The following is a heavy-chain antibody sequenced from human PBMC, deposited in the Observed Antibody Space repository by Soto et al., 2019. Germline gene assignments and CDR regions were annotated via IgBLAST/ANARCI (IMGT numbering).Heavy chain of an antibody. CDR3: ARGGKMDAFDI. Sequence: GASVKVSCKASGYTFTSYDINWVRQATGQGLEYLGWMNPNSGNTGYVQKFQGRVTLTRNTSISTAYMELRSLRSDDTAVYYCARGGKMDAFDIWGQGTMVTVS. D-gene: IGHD1-26*01. CDR2: MNPNSGNT. V-gene: IGHV1-8*02. CDR1: GYTFTSYD. J-gene: IGHJ3*02.